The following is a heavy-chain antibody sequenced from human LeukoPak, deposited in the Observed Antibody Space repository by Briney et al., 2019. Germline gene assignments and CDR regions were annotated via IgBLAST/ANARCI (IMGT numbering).Heavy chain of an antibody. V-gene: IGHV1-69*05. CDR1: GGTLSNYT. D-gene: IGHD3-10*01. CDR2: IIPLFDTG. J-gene: IGHJ4*02. CDR3: ARGEFSMVRGAPD. Sequence: GSSVKVSCKPSGGTLSNYTISWVRQAPGQGLEWMGGIIPLFDTGNYAQKFQGRVTITTDESTTTAYMELSSLRYEDTAVYYCARGEFSMVRGAPDWGQGTLVTVSS.